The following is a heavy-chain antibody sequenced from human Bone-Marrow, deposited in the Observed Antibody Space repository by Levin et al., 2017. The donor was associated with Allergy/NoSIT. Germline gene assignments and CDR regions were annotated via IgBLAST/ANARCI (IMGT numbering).Heavy chain of an antibody. Sequence: GGSLRLSCAASGSGFNFNNAWMTWVRQAPGKGLEWVGRIKSKTSGGTIDYAAPVKGRFTISRDDSKSTVYLQMNSLKTEDTAIYYCLGAFDIWGQGTMVTVSS. D-gene: IGHD3-16*01. CDR1: GSGFNFNNAW. V-gene: IGHV3-15*01. CDR3: LGAFDI. CDR2: IKSKTSGGTI. J-gene: IGHJ3*02.